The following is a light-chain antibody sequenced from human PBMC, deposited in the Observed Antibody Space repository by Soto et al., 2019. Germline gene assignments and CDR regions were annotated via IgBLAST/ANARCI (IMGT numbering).Light chain of an antibody. Sequence: DIQMTQSPSTLSASVGDRVTITCRASQSISDWLAWYQQRPGKAPKLLIYKASRLESWVPSRFSASGSGTEFTLTITSLQPDDFATYYCQQYDSDLFTFGQWTKLESK. CDR2: KAS. CDR3: QQYDSDLFT. V-gene: IGKV1-5*03. J-gene: IGKJ2*01. CDR1: QSISDW.